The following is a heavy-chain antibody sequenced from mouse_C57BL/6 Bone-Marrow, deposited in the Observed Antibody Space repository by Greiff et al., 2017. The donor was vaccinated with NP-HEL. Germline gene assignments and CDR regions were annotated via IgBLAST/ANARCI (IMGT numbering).Heavy chain of an antibody. CDR3: TTDYSNPY. V-gene: IGHV14-4*01. CDR1: GFNIKDDY. CDR2: IDPENGDT. D-gene: IGHD2-5*01. J-gene: IGHJ2*01. Sequence: VQLQQSGAELVRPGASVKLSCTASGFNIKDDYMHWVKQRPEQGLEWIGWIDPENGDTEYASKFQGKATITADTSSNTAYLQLSSLTSEDTAVYYCTTDYSNPYWGQGTTLTVSS.